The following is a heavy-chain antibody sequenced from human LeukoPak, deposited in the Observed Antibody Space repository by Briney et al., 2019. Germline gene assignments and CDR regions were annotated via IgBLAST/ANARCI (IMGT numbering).Heavy chain of an antibody. CDR2: ISYGGSNK. CDR1: GFTFSSYG. D-gene: IGHD6-19*01. V-gene: IGHV3-30*18. Sequence: GRSLRLSCAASGFTFSSYGMHWVRQAPGKGLEWVAAISYGGSNKYYADSVKGRFTISRDNSKNTLYLQMNSLRAEDTAVYYCAKDSPTVAGNLGYWGQGTLVTVSS. CDR3: AKDSPTVAGNLGY. J-gene: IGHJ4*02.